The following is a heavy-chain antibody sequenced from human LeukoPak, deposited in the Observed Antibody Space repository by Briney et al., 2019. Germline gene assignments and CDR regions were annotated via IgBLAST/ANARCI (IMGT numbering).Heavy chain of an antibody. J-gene: IGHJ4*02. CDR1: GFTFSSYS. D-gene: IGHD6-19*01. V-gene: IGHV3-21*01. CDR3: ARDPSGWYYFDY. CDR2: ISSSSSYI. Sequence: GGSLRLSCAASGFTFSSYSMNWVRQAPGKGLEWVSSISSSSSYIYYADSVKGRFTISRDKAKNSLYLQMNSLRAEDTAVYFCARDPSGWYYFDYWGQGTLVTVSS.